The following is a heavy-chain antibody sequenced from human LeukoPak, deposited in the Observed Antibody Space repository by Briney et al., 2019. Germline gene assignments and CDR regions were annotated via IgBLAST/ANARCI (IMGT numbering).Heavy chain of an antibody. J-gene: IGHJ4*02. CDR2: IYHSGST. CDR1: GGSISSSNW. CDR3: ARHPLYYDILTGYYSQGTDY. D-gene: IGHD3-9*01. Sequence: SETLSLTCAVSGGSISSSNWWSWVRQPPGKGLEWIGEIYHSGSTYYNPSLKSRVTISVDTSKNQFSLKLSSVTAADTAVYYCARHPLYYDILTGYYSQGTDYWGQGTLVTVSS. V-gene: IGHV4-4*02.